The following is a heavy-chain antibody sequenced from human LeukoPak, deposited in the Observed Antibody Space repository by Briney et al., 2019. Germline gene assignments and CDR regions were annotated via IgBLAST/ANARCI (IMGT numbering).Heavy chain of an antibody. V-gene: IGHV3-9*01. Sequence: PGGSLRLSCAASGFTFDDYAMHWVRQAPGKGLEWVSGISWNSGSIGYADSVKGRFTISRDNAKNSLYLQMNSLRAEDTALYYCAKDTRGAYCGGDCYSGFDYWGQGTLVTVSS. CDR2: ISWNSGSI. CDR1: GFTFDDYA. CDR3: AKDTRGAYCGGDCYSGFDY. J-gene: IGHJ4*02. D-gene: IGHD2-21*02.